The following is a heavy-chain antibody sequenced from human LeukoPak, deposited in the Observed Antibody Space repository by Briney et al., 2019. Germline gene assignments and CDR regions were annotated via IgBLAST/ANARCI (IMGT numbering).Heavy chain of an antibody. Sequence: SETLSLTCTVSGGSIRSYYWSWIRQPPGKGLEWIGNFYYSGSTNYNPSLKSRVTISVDTSENQFSLKLSSVTAADTAVYYCARGPDSSGYTDAFDIWGQGTMVTVSS. V-gene: IGHV4-59*01. CDR2: FYYSGST. CDR3: ARGPDSSGYTDAFDI. D-gene: IGHD3-22*01. CDR1: GGSIRSYY. J-gene: IGHJ3*02.